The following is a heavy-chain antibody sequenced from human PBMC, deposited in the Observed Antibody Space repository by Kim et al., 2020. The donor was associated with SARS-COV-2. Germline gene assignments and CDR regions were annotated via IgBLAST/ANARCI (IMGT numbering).Heavy chain of an antibody. CDR2: ISGSGGST. CDR1: GFTFSSYA. CDR3: AKADWGPRPAGGAFDI. D-gene: IGHD3-16*01. V-gene: IGHV3-23*01. Sequence: GGSLRLSCAASGFTFSSYAMSWVRQAPGKGLEWVSAISGSGGSTYYADSVKGRFTISRDNSKNTLYLQMNSLRAEDTAVYYCAKADWGPRPAGGAFDIWGQGTMVTVSS. J-gene: IGHJ3*02.